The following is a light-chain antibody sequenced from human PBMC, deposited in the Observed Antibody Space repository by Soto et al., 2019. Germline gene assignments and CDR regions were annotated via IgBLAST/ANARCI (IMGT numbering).Light chain of an antibody. Sequence: DIQMTQSPSTLSASVGDRVTITCRASQSVSSWLAWYQQKPGKAPKLLIHDASSLKSGVPSRFSGSGSGTEFTLTINSLQPDDFATYYCQQYNDYSGTFGQGTTVAI. CDR3: QQYNDYSGT. V-gene: IGKV1-5*01. CDR2: DAS. CDR1: QSVSSW. J-gene: IGKJ1*01.